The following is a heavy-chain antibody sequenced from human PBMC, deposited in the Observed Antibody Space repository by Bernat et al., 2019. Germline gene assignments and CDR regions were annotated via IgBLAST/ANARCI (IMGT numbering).Heavy chain of an antibody. CDR1: GFTVSNNY. D-gene: IGHD6-19*01. V-gene: IGHV3-66*02. CDR3: SRFAGGSAWYPFGY. Sequence: EVQLVESGGGLVQPGGSLRLSCEASGFTVSNNYMSWVRQAPGKGPAWVSVIYTNGNTYYADSVKGRFTISRDNSKNTLYLKMNNLRVEDTAVYYCSRFAGGSAWYPFGYWGQGTLVTVSS. J-gene: IGHJ4*02. CDR2: IYTNGNT.